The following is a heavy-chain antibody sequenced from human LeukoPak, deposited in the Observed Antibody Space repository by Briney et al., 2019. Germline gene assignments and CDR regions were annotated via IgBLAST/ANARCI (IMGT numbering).Heavy chain of an antibody. J-gene: IGHJ4*02. CDR1: GGSISSSSYY. Sequence: SETLSLTCTVSGGSISSSSYYWGWIRQPPGKGLEWIGSIYYSGSTYYNPSLKSRVTISVDTSKNQFSLKLSSVTAADTAVYYCARTMGCGSYGSGSYYNLYYFDYWGQGTLVTVSS. CDR2: IYYSGST. CDR3: ARTMGCGSYGSGSYYNLYYFDY. D-gene: IGHD3-10*01. V-gene: IGHV4-39*01.